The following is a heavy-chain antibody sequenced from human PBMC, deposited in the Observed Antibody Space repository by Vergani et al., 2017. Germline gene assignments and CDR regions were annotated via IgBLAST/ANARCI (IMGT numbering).Heavy chain of an antibody. V-gene: IGHV4-59*01. J-gene: IGHJ6*02. CDR2: ISYSGST. D-gene: IGHD2-2*01. CDR1: GGSISSYY. CDR3: ARDSVVVPAANDYYYYGMDV. Sequence: QVQLQESGPGLVKPSETLSLTCTVSGGSISSYYWSWIRQPPGKGLEWIGYISYSGSTNYNPSLKSRVTISVDTSKNQCSLKLSSVTAADTAVYYCARDSVVVPAANDYYYYGMDVWGQGTTVTVSS.